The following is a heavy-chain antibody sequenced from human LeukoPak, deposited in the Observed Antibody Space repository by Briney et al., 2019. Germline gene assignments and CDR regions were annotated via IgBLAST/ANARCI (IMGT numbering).Heavy chain of an antibody. Sequence: ASVKVSCKASRYTFSSYDINWVRQATGQGLEWMGWMNPNRGNTGYAQKFQGRVTMTRNTSISTAYMELSSLRSEDTAVYYCARGRRTYNWNDGVWYYYGMDVWGQGTTVTVSS. J-gene: IGHJ6*02. V-gene: IGHV1-8*01. CDR3: ARGRRTYNWNDGVWYYYGMDV. CDR2: MNPNRGNT. CDR1: RYTFSSYD. D-gene: IGHD1-1*01.